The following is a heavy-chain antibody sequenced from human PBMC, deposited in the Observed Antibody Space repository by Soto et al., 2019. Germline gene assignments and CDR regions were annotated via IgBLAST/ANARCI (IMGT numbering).Heavy chain of an antibody. D-gene: IGHD3-3*01. CDR1: GGSISSYY. Sequence: PSETLSLTCTVSGGSISSYYWSWIRQPPGKGLEWIGYIYYSGSTNYNPSLKSRVTISVDTSKNQFSLKLSSVTAADTAVYYCARPSTFYDFWRGSPYPPYYYYMDVWGKGTRFTVSS. V-gene: IGHV4-59*01. CDR2: IYYSGST. CDR3: ARPSTFYDFWRGSPYPPYYYYMDV. J-gene: IGHJ6*03.